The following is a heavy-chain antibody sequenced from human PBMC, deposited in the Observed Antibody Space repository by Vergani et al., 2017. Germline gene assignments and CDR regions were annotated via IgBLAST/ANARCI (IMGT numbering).Heavy chain of an antibody. D-gene: IGHD6-19*01. CDR3: ARGAVADTFDY. J-gene: IGHJ4*02. Sequence: EVQLVESGGGLVQPGGSLRLSCAASGFTVSSNYMSWVRQAPGKGLEWVSVIYSGGSTYYADSVKGRFTISRHNSKNTLYLQMNRLRAEDTAVYYCARGAVADTFDYWGQGTLVTVSS. CDR1: GFTVSSNY. CDR2: IYSGGST. V-gene: IGHV3-53*04.